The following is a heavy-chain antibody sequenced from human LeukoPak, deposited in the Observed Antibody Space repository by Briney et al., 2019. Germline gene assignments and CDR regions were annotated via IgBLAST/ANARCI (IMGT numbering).Heavy chain of an antibody. Sequence: SETLSLTCAVYGGSFSGYYWSWIRQPPGKGLEWIGYIYYSGSTNYNPSLKSRVTISVDTSKNQFSLKLSSVTAADTAVYYCARLVTTNAFDIWGQGTMVTVSS. D-gene: IGHD4-17*01. CDR1: GGSFSGYY. V-gene: IGHV4-59*08. CDR2: IYYSGST. J-gene: IGHJ3*02. CDR3: ARLVTTNAFDI.